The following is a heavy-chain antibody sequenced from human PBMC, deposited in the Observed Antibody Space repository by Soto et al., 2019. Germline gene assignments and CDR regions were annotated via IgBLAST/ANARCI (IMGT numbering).Heavy chain of an antibody. CDR3: AHRRARAAGRDDAYDV. J-gene: IGHJ3*01. D-gene: IGHD6-13*01. V-gene: IGHV2-5*02. CDR1: GFSLTTNGEG. Sequence: QITLKESGPTLVKPTQTLTLTCIFSGFSLTTNGEGVGWIRQPPGRSLEWLALIYWDGNQRYRPSLQSRLTLTKDSSRNQVVLTMTNMDPVDTATYYCAHRRARAAGRDDAYDVWGQGTLVVDSS. CDR2: IYWDGNQ.